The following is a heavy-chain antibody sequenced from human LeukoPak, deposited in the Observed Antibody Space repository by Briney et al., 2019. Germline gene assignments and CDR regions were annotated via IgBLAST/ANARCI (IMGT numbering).Heavy chain of an antibody. J-gene: IGHJ4*02. CDR1: GFTFSSYS. CDR2: ISSSGSTM. D-gene: IGHD4-17*01. Sequence: GGSLRLSCAASGFTFSSYSINWVRQAPGKGLELVSFISSSGSTMYYADSVKGRFTISRDNAKNSLYLQMNSLRAEDTAVCYCARENLGDVFGYWGQGTLVTVSS. CDR3: ARENLGDVFGY. V-gene: IGHV3-48*01.